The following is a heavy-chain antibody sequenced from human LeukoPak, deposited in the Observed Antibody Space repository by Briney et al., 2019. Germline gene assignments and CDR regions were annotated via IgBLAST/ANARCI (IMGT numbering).Heavy chain of an antibody. D-gene: IGHD1-7*01. CDR3: ASGNTLKGVDY. V-gene: IGHV4-61*02. CDR2: IYTSGST. J-gene: IGHJ4*02. CDR1: GGSISSADYY. Sequence: PSQTLSLTCTVSGGSISSADYYWSWIRQPAGKGLEWLGRIYTSGSTIYSPSLKSRLTISTDTSKNQFSLRLSSVTAADTAVYFCASGNTLKGVDYWGQGTLVTVSS.